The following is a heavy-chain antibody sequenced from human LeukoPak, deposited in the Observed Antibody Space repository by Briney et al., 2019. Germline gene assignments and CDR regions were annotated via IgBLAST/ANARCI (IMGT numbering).Heavy chain of an antibody. CDR1: GFSFSVYA. CDR2: IRGSGAST. V-gene: IGHV3-23*01. D-gene: IGHD2-2*02. CDR3: AKGSRGYTNYYFDY. Sequence: QPGGSLRLSCASSGFSFSVYAMIWVRQAPGKGLELVSTIRGSGASTFYADSVRGRFITSKDIPSNTVYLQMNSLRVEDTAVYYCAKGSRGYTNYYFDYWGQGTLVTVSS. J-gene: IGHJ4*02.